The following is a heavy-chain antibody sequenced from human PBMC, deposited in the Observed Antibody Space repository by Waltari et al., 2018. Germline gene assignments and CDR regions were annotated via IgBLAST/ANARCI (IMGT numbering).Heavy chain of an antibody. J-gene: IGHJ5*02. D-gene: IGHD6-6*01. CDR1: GYTLTESS. V-gene: IGHV1-24*01. CDR3: ATDFTALSSSSSGWGWFDP. CDR2: LDPEDGET. Sequence: QVQLVQSGAEVKKPGASVEVSCKVSGYTLTESSMHWVRQAPGKGLEWMGGLDPEDGETIYAQKFQGRVTMTEDTSTDTAYMELSSLRSEDTAVYYCATDFTALSSSSSGWGWFDPWGQGTLVTVSS.